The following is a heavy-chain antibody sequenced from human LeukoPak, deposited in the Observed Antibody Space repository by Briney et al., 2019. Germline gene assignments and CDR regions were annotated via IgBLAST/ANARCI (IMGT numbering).Heavy chain of an antibody. CDR1: GYTFTSYG. D-gene: IGHD3-10*02. CDR2: ISAYNGNT. CDR3: ARVRVRGVIITELGGTGFDD. V-gene: IGHV1-18*01. Sequence: ASVKVSCKASGYTFTSYGISWVRQAPGQGLEWMGWISAYNGNTNYAQKLQGRVTMTTDTSTSTAYMELRSLRSDDTAVYYCARVRVRGVIITELGGTGFDDWGQGALVTVSS. J-gene: IGHJ4*02.